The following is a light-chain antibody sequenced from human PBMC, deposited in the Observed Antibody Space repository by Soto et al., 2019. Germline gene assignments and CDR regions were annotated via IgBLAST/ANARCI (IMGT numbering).Light chain of an antibody. V-gene: IGKV3-20*01. Sequence: EIVLTQSPGTLPLSPGERATLSCRASQSVSSNYLAWYQQKPGQAPRLLIYGASSRATGIPDRFSGSGSGTDFTLTISRLEPEDFVVYYCQQYGSSPPLTFGGGTKV. CDR3: QQYGSSPPLT. J-gene: IGKJ4*01. CDR2: GAS. CDR1: QSVSSNY.